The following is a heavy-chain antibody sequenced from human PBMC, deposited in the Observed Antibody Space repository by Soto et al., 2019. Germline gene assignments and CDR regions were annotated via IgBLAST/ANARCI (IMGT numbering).Heavy chain of an antibody. V-gene: IGHV1-2*04. Sequence: ASVKVSCKASGYTFTGYYMHWVRQAPGQGLEWMGWINPNSGGTNYAQKFQGWVTMTRDTSISTAYMELSRLRSDDTAVYYCARGACSGGSCYFVYWGQGTLVTVSS. CDR2: INPNSGGT. D-gene: IGHD2-15*01. J-gene: IGHJ4*02. CDR1: GYTFTGYY. CDR3: ARGACSGGSCYFVY.